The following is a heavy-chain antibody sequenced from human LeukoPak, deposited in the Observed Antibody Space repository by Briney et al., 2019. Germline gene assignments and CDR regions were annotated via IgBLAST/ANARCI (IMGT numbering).Heavy chain of an antibody. J-gene: IGHJ3*02. CDR1: GFTFSTYA. V-gene: IGHV3-30*04. Sequence: GGSLRLSCAASGFTFSTYAMHWVRQAPGKGLEWVAVISYDGSNKYYADSVKGRFTISRDNSKNTLYLQMNSLRAEDTAVYYCARDPPPSPSAFDIWGQGTMVTVSS. CDR2: ISYDGSNK. CDR3: ARDPPPSPSAFDI.